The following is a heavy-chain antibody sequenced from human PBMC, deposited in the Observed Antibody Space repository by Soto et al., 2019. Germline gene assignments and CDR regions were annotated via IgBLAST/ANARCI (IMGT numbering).Heavy chain of an antibody. CDR1: GFTFSSYS. CDR2: ISSSSSTI. Sequence: PGGTLRLSCAASGFTFSSYSMNWVRQAPGKGLEWVSYISSSSSTIYYADSVKCRFTISRDNAKNSLYLQMNSLRDEDTAVYYFARGGTTIFGVVTFYCIDVSGQGTTVTVSS. CDR3: ARGGTTIFGVVTFYCIDV. J-gene: IGHJ6*02. V-gene: IGHV3-48*02. D-gene: IGHD3-3*01.